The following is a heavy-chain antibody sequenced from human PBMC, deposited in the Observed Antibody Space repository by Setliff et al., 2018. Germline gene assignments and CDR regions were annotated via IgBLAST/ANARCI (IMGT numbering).Heavy chain of an antibody. D-gene: IGHD3-16*02. CDR2: ISGYNGYT. CDR1: GYTFAKYG. V-gene: IGHV1-18*01. J-gene: IGHJ4*02. Sequence: ASVKVSCKAFGYTFAKYGTSWVRLAPGQGLEWMGWISGYNGYTVYAQKLQGRVTLTTDTSTGTAYMELSRLRSDDTAVYYCARVPYDYVWGSYRTFDYWGQGTLVTVSS. CDR3: ARVPYDYVWGSYRTFDY.